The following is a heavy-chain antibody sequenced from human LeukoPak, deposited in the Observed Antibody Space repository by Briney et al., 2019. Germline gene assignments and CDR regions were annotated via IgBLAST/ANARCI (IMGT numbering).Heavy chain of an antibody. CDR1: GGSIGSGSYY. Sequence: SETLSLTCTVSGGSIGSGSYYWSWIRQPAGKGLEWIGRIHTSGSTNYSPSLKSRVTISLDTSKNQFSLKLNSVTAADTAVYYCARDSPETTDVFDIWGQGTMVTVSS. CDR3: ARDSPETTDVFDI. J-gene: IGHJ3*02. CDR2: IHTSGST. V-gene: IGHV4-61*02. D-gene: IGHD1-14*01.